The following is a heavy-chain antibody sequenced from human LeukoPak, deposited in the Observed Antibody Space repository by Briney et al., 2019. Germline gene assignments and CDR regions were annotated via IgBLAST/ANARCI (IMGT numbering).Heavy chain of an antibody. Sequence: ASVKVSCKASVYTFTSYDINWVRQATGQGLEWMGWMNPNSGNTGYAQKFQGRVTITRNTSISTAYMELSSLRSEDTAVYYCARAMHGRRITIFGVVTLGYWGQGTLVTVSS. CDR2: MNPNSGNT. J-gene: IGHJ4*02. V-gene: IGHV1-8*03. CDR1: VYTFTSYD. CDR3: ARAMHGRRITIFGVVTLGY. D-gene: IGHD3-3*01.